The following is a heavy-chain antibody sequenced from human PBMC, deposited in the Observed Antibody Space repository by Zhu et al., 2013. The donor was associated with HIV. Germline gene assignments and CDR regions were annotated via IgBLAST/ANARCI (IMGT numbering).Heavy chain of an antibody. CDR2: MNPNSGNT. D-gene: IGHD2-21*02. Sequence: QVQLVQSGAEVKKPGASVKVSCKASGYTFTSYDINWVRQATGQGLEWMGWMNPNSGNTGFAQKFQGRVTMTRSNSISTAYMELSGLKSEDTAVYYCARVFGDPDYWGQGTLVTVSS. V-gene: IGHV1-8*01. J-gene: IGHJ4*02. CDR1: GYTFTSYD. CDR3: ARVFGDPDY.